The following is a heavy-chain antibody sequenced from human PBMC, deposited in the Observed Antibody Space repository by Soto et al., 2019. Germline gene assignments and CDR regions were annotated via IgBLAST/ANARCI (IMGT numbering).Heavy chain of an antibody. D-gene: IGHD2-21*02. J-gene: IGHJ4*02. V-gene: IGHV4-4*07. CDR2: IHTTENT. CDR1: GDSISSYY. Sequence: TVSGDSISSYYWSWIRQPAGKGMEWIGRIHTTENTNYNPSLKSRVTMSIDTSNNQFSLKLKSVTAADTALYFCARQRTSVVTQAYFDVWGPGSLVTVSS. CDR3: ARQRTSVVTQAYFDV.